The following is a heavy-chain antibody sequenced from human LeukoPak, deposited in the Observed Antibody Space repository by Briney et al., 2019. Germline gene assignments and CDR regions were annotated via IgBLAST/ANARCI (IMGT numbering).Heavy chain of an antibody. V-gene: IGHV1-18*03. J-gene: IGHJ6*03. CDR3: ARSSGTTYYYYYYMDV. CDR1: GYTFTSYG. D-gene: IGHD6-19*01. Sequence: EASVKVSCKASGYTFTSYGISWVRQAPGQGLEWMGWISAYNGNTNYAQKLQGRVTMTTDTSTSTAYMELRSLRSDDMAVYYCARSSGTTYYYYYYMDVWGKGTTVTVSS. CDR2: ISAYNGNT.